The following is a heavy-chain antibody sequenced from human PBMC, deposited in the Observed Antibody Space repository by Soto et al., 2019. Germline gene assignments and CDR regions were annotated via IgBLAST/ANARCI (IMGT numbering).Heavy chain of an antibody. CDR1: GFTFSSYA. CDR2: ISGSGGST. CDR3: AKNQGVELVPLATVDWFDP. J-gene: IGHJ5*02. D-gene: IGHD1-26*01. V-gene: IGHV3-23*01. Sequence: GGSLRLSCAACGFTFSSYAMSWVRQAPGKGLEWVSAISGSGGSTYYADSVKGRFTISRDNSKSTVYLELNNLSAEDTAVYHCAKNQGVELVPLATVDWFDPWGQGSVVTVSS.